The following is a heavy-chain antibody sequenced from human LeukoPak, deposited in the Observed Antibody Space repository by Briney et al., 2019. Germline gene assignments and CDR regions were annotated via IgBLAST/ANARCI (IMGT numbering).Heavy chain of an antibody. CDR2: ISSSGRTI. Sequence: PGGSLRLSCAASGFTFSSYSMNWVRQAPGKGLEWVSYISSSGRTIYYADSVKGRFTISRDNAKNSLYLQMNSLRAEDTAVYYCARPQSGSYELDYWGQGTLVTVSS. J-gene: IGHJ4*02. CDR1: GFTFSSYS. V-gene: IGHV3-48*04. D-gene: IGHD1-26*01. CDR3: ARPQSGSYELDY.